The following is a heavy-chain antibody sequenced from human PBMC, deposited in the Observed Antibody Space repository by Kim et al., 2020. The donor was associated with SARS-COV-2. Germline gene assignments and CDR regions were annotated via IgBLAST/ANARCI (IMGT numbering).Heavy chain of an antibody. CDR2: ISPYYGNT. Sequence: ASVKVSCKASGYTFTSYGITWVRQAPGQGLEWMGWISPYYGNTKYAQKLQGRVTMTTDTSSSTAYVELRSLRSDDTAVYYCARGYGSGTYYTALDYFDYWGQGTLVTVSS. CDR1: GYTFTSYG. CDR3: ARGYGSGTYYTALDYFDY. J-gene: IGHJ4*02. D-gene: IGHD3-10*01. V-gene: IGHV1-18*01.